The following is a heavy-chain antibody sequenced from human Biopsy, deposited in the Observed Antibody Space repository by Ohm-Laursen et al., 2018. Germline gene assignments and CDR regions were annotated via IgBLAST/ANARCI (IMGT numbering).Heavy chain of an antibody. V-gene: IGHV1-69*11. Sequence: GSSVKASCKAPTGTFNSYGIIWVRQAPGQGLEWMGRIIRILRTTAYAQTFLGRVTITADSPTSTVDMELTSPTSDDTAVYFCARGAIGYQLPCDDWGQGTLVTVSS. D-gene: IGHD2-2*01. J-gene: IGHJ4*02. CDR1: TGTFNSYG. CDR3: ARGAIGYQLPCDD. CDR2: IIRILRTT.